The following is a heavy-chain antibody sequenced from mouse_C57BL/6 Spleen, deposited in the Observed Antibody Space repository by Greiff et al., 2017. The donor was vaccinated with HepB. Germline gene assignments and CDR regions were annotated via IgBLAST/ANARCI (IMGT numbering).Heavy chain of an antibody. Sequence: EVHLVESGGDLVKPGGSLKLSCAASGFTFSSYGMSWVRQTPDKRLEWVATISSGGSYTYYPDSVKGRFTISRDNAKNTLYLQMSSLKSEDTAMYYCARRGYYGSSYGYFDVWGTGTTVTVSS. CDR2: ISSGGSYT. J-gene: IGHJ1*03. CDR3: ARRGYYGSSYGYFDV. V-gene: IGHV5-6*01. D-gene: IGHD1-1*01. CDR1: GFTFSSYG.